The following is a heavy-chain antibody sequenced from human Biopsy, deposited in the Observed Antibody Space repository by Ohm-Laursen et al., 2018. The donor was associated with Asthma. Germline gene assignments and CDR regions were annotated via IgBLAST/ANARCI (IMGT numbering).Heavy chain of an antibody. Sequence: ASSVKVSCKASGYNFISFAIHWVRQAPGQRLEWMGWINAGNGNTKYSEKFQGRVTITRDTSASTAYMDLSSLRSEDTAVYYCARTYYDFLTGQVNDALAMWGQGTVVTVSS. J-gene: IGHJ3*02. D-gene: IGHD3-9*01. CDR1: GYNFISFA. CDR3: ARTYYDFLTGQVNDALAM. CDR2: INAGNGNT. V-gene: IGHV1-3*01.